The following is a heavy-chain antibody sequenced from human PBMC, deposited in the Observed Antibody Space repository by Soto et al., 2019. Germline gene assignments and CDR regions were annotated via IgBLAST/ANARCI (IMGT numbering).Heavy chain of an antibody. CDR1: GGSISSDDYY. V-gene: IGHV4-30-4*01. J-gene: IGHJ1*01. D-gene: IGHD2-21*02. CDR2: IHYSGRT. CDR3: ARGRGGDCYSFQY. Sequence: QVQLQESGPGLVKPSQILSLTCTVSGGSISSDDYYWSWIRQPPGRGLEWIGYIHYSGRTYYNPSLTSRVTISVGTSKTQFSLNLSSVTAADTAVYYCARGRGGDCYSFQYWGQGTLVTVSS.